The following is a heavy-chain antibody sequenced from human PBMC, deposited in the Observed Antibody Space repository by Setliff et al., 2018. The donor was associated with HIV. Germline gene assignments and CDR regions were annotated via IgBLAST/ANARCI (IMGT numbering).Heavy chain of an antibody. CDR3: ARGYYGSDLQNAMDV. CDR1: GFTFSTYS. D-gene: IGHD3-10*01. J-gene: IGHJ6*02. V-gene: IGHV3-48*04. Sequence: GGSLRLSCAASGFTFSTYSMKWVRQAPGKGLEWVSYISSSGNTIHYADSVKGRFTISRDNAKNTLYLQMDSLRGEDTAVYYCARGYYGSDLQNAMDVWGQGTTVTVSS. CDR2: ISSSGNTI.